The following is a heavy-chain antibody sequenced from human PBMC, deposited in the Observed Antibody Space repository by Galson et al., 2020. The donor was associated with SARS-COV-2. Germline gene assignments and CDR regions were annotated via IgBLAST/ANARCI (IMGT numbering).Heavy chain of an antibody. V-gene: IGHV3-30*01. D-gene: IGHD4-17*01. CDR3: ARESLPDGDTGAFDI. Sequence: GGSLRLSCAASGFTFSSYAMHWVHQAPGKGLEWVAVISYDGSNKYYADSVKGRFTISRDNSKNTLYLQMNSLRAEDTAVYYCARESLPDGDTGAFDIWGQGTMVTVSS. CDR1: GFTFSSYA. CDR2: ISYDGSNK. J-gene: IGHJ3*02.